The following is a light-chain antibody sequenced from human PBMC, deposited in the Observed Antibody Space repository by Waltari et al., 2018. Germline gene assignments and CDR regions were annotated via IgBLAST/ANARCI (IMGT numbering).Light chain of an antibody. J-gene: IGLJ2*01. CDR3: ASFAGSNTL. Sequence: QSALTQPPSASGSPGQSVTISCTGTSPDVGADNYVPWYQLHPGKAPKLLIYEVSVRPAGVPDRFSGSKSGYTASLTVSGLQAEDEADYFCASFAGSNTLFGGGTKLTVL. CDR2: EVS. CDR1: SPDVGADNY. V-gene: IGLV2-8*01.